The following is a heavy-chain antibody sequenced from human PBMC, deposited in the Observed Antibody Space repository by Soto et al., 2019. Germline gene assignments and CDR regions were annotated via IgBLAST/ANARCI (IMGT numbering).Heavy chain of an antibody. V-gene: IGHV5-51*01. CDR3: ASAYRYGGQDRFCRGAICCEVSYGMDV. Sequence: PGESLKISCRVSGYSFSNYWIAWVRQMPGKGLEWMGIIYPDDSSVTYSPSFQGQVTISADRSISTAYLQWSSLKASDTAIYFCASAYRYGGQDRFCRGAICCEVSYGMDVWGQGTTVTVSS. J-gene: IGHJ6*02. D-gene: IGHD2-15*01. CDR2: IYPDDSSV. CDR1: GYSFSNYW.